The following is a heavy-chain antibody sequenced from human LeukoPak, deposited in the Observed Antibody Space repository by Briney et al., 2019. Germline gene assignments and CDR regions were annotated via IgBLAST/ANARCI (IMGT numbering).Heavy chain of an antibody. CDR2: ITGSGDTT. CDR1: GFTFSDYA. J-gene: IGHJ4*02. D-gene: IGHD2-2*01. V-gene: IGHV3-23*01. Sequence: GGSLRLSCAASGFTFSDYAMSWVRQAPGKGLEWVPVITGSGDTTYYADSVKDRFTISRDNSKNTLYLQMNSLRVEDTAVYYCAKRGGAYCSSTSCFIDYWGQGTLVTVSS. CDR3: AKRGGAYCSSTSCFIDY.